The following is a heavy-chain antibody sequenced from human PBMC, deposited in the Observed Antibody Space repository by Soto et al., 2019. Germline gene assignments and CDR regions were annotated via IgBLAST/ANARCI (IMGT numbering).Heavy chain of an antibody. CDR3: ARVFWSGSPYYYYGMDV. V-gene: IGHV3-30*03. CDR1: AITFSTYG. CDR2: ISHDGSKN. J-gene: IGHJ6*02. D-gene: IGHD3-3*01. Sequence: QMQLVESGGGVVQPGRSLRLSCAASAITFSTYGMYWARQAPGKGMEWVAVISHDGSKNYYPDSVKGRFTISRGNSKNTLYLQMTILSAGDTAVYFCARVFWSGSPYYYYGMDVWGQGTTVSVSS.